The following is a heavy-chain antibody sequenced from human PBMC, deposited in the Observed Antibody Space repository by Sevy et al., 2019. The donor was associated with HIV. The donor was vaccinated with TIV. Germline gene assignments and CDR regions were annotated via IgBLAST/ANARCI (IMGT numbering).Heavy chain of an antibody. CDR3: ARGPPDGSYDYFDY. CDR2: ISGSSNYI. J-gene: IGHJ4*02. V-gene: IGHV3-21*06. D-gene: IGHD1-26*01. CDR1: AFTFSSYN. Sequence: GESLEISCAASAFTFSSYNMNWVRQAPGKGLEWVSCISGSSNYIYYAESLKGRFIISRDNAKNTLYLQMNSLRADDTAVYYCARGPPDGSYDYFDYWGQGTLVTVSS.